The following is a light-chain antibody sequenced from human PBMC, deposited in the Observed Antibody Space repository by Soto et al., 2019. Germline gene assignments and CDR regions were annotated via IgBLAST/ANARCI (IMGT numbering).Light chain of an antibody. CDR1: SSNIGNNY. CDR3: GTWDSSLSGVV. J-gene: IGLJ2*01. CDR2: DNN. Sequence: QSVLTQPPSVSAAPGQKVTISCSGSSSNIGNNYVSWYQQPPGTAPKLLIYDNNKRPSGIPDRFSGSKSGTPATLGITGLQTGDEADYYCGTWDSSLSGVVFGGGTKLTVL. V-gene: IGLV1-51*01.